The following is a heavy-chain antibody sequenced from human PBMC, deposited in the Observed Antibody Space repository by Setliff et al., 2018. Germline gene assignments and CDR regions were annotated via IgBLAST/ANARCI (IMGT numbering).Heavy chain of an antibody. CDR1: GESFSNNY. CDR3: ARDYQGGWFDP. CDR2: SNHGGST. D-gene: IGHD3-10*01. J-gene: IGHJ5*02. V-gene: IGHV4-34*01. Sequence: SETLSLTCSVYGESFSNNYWSWIRQTPGKGLEWIGESNHGGSTSYHPSLKSRLTMSVDTSKNQFSLRLRSVTAADTAVYFCARDYQGGWFDPWGPGTLVTVSS.